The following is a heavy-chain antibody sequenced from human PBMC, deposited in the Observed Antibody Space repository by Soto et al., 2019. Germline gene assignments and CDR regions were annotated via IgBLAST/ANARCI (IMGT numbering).Heavy chain of an antibody. D-gene: IGHD2-15*01. V-gene: IGHV1-69*06. CDR2: IIPMIGAT. J-gene: IGHJ3*01. CDR3: ARYWSAGTLYGAFDR. Sequence: QVQLVQSGSEVKKPGSSVRVSCKASGGTFSDYTMSWLRQAPGRGLEWMGGIIPMIGATNNAQKLKGRLTITADKSTGTVYMELNRLSSDDTAVYYCARYWSAGTLYGAFDRWGQGTEVTVSP. CDR1: GGTFSDYT.